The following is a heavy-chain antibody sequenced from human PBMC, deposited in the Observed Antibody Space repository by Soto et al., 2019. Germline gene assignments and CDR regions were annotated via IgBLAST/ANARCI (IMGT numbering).Heavy chain of an antibody. CDR1: GFTVSSNY. CDR3: ARMGYYHYYGMDV. Sequence: GGSLRLSCAASGFTVSSNYMSWVRQAPGKGLEWVSVIYSGGSTYYVDSVKGRFTISRDNSKNTLYLQMNSLRAEDTAVYYCARMGYYHYYGMDVWGQGTTVTVSS. CDR2: IYSGGST. V-gene: IGHV3-53*01. J-gene: IGHJ6*02.